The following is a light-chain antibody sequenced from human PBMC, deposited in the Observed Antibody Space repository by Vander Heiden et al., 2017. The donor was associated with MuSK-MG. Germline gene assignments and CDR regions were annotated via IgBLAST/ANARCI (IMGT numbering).Light chain of an antibody. CDR3: RQYENYPRT. J-gene: IGKJ1*01. V-gene: IGKV1-6*01. CDR2: AVS. CDR1: QGIRDD. Sequence: AIQMTQSPSSLSASVGDRVTVTCRASQGIRDDVGRYQQKPGRAPKLLIYAVSILESGVPSRFSGRGSGTDLTLTISSLKPEDIATYYIRQYENYPRTFGPGTKVEIK.